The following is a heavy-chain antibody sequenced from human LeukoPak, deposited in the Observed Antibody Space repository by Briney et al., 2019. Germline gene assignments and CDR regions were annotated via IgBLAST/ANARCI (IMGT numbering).Heavy chain of an antibody. Sequence: ASVKVSCKASGGTFSSYAISWVRQAPGQGLEWMGRIIPILGIANYAQKFQGRVTITADKSTSTAYMELSSLRSEDTAVYYCARSINYYDSSGLDYYYYYGMDVWGQGTTVTVSS. D-gene: IGHD3-22*01. CDR1: GGTFSSYA. J-gene: IGHJ6*02. CDR2: IIPILGIA. CDR3: ARSINYYDSSGLDYYYYYGMDV. V-gene: IGHV1-69*04.